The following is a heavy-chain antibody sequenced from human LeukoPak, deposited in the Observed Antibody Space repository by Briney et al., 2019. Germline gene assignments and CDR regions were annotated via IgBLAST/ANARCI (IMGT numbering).Heavy chain of an antibody. CDR3: ARGVSPPSDNGYYEGGYYYFDY. CDR2: INHSGSS. J-gene: IGHJ4*02. Sequence: SETLSLTCAVYGVSFSNYHWSWIRQSPGKGLEWIGKINHSGSSNYNPSLKTRRTVSLEAPKPQLSLELRSVTAEDSAVYYCARGVSPPSDNGYYEGGYYYFDYWGQGILVPVSS. D-gene: IGHD4-17*01. CDR1: GVSFSNYH. V-gene: IGHV4-34*01.